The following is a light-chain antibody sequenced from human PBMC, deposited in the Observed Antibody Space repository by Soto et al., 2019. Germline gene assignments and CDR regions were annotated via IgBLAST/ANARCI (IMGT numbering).Light chain of an antibody. Sequence: EIVMAQSPVTLSVSPGERATLSCRASQRISSNLAWYQVKPGQAPRLLIYGASTRATGISARFSGSGSGTEFSLTISSLQSEDFAVYYCQQYDTWPSFGQENKLDIK. CDR1: QRISSN. V-gene: IGKV3-15*01. J-gene: IGKJ2*01. CDR2: GAS. CDR3: QQYDTWPS.